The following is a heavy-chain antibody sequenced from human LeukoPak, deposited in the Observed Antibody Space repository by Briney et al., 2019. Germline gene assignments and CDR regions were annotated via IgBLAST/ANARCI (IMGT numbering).Heavy chain of an antibody. Sequence: GGSLRLSCAASGFTFSSYAMSWVRQARGKGLEWVSAISGSGGSTYYADSVKRPFTISRDNSKNTLYLQMNSLRAEDTAVYYCAKDRGSSALDYWGQGTLVTVSS. D-gene: IGHD3-10*01. CDR3: AKDRGSSALDY. V-gene: IGHV3-23*01. CDR1: GFTFSSYA. J-gene: IGHJ4*02. CDR2: ISGSGGST.